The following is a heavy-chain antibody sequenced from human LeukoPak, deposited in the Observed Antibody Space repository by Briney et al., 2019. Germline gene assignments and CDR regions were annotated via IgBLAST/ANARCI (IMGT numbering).Heavy chain of an antibody. D-gene: IGHD6-19*01. V-gene: IGHV3-30*03. CDR1: GFTFSSYG. J-gene: IGHJ1*01. CDR3: ARDLEQWLVQGHFQH. Sequence: GRSLRLSCAASGFTFSSYGMHWVRQAPGKGLERVAVISYDGSNKYYADSVKGRFTISRDNSKNTLYLQMNSLRAEDTAVYYCARDLEQWLVQGHFQHWGQGTLVTVSS. CDR2: ISYDGSNK.